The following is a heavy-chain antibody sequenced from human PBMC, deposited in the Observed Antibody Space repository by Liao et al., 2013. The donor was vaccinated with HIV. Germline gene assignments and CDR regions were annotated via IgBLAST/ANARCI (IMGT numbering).Heavy chain of an antibody. CDR3: ARGFRLRLGLVDY. V-gene: IGHV4-34*01. CDR1: GGSFSGYY. CDR2: INHGGST. J-gene: IGHJ4*02. D-gene: IGHD3-16*01. Sequence: QVQLQQWGAGLLKPSETLSLTCAVYGGSFSGYYWNWIRQPPGKGLEWIGEINHGGSTNYNPSLKSRVTISVDTSKNQFSLKLSSVTAADTAVYYCARGFRLRLGLVDYWGQGTLVTVSS.